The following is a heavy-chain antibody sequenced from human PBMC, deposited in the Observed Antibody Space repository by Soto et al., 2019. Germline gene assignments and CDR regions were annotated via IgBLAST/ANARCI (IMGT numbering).Heavy chain of an antibody. D-gene: IGHD3-10*01. Sequence: SETLSLTCTVSGGSISSDYWSWIRQSPGKGLQWIGTTYYIGNTNYNPSLESRVTISLDTSKNQYSLRLTSVTAADTAVYFCAGMFWFGDLLFDYWGPGTLVTVSS. CDR3: AGMFWFGDLLFDY. CDR2: TYYIGNT. J-gene: IGHJ4*02. V-gene: IGHV4-59*12. CDR1: GGSISSDY.